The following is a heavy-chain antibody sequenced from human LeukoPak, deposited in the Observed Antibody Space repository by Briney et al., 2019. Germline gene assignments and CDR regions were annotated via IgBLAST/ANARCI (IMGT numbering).Heavy chain of an antibody. J-gene: IGHJ4*02. Sequence: SETLSLTCAVYGGSFSGYYWSWIRQPPGKGLEWVGEINHSGSTNYNPSLKSRVTISVDKSKNQFSLKLSSVTAADTAVYYCARGRVAARRGIDYWGQGTLVTVSS. CDR1: GGSFSGYY. CDR3: ARGRVAARRGIDY. D-gene: IGHD6-6*01. V-gene: IGHV4-34*01. CDR2: INHSGST.